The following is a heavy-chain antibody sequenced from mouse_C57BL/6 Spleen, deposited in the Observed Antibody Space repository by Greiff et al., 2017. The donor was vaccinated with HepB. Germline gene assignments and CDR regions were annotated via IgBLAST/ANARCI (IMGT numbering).Heavy chain of an antibody. CDR3: ARFPYYCGSSYGYAMDY. CDR1: GYTFTSYW. J-gene: IGHJ4*01. V-gene: IGHV1-55*01. Sequence: QVQLQQPGAELVKPGASVKMSCKASGYTFTSYWITWVKQRPGQGLEWIGDIYPGSGSTNYNEKFKSKATLTVDTSSSTAYMQLSSLTSEDSAVYYCARFPYYCGSSYGYAMDYWGQGTSVTVSS. D-gene: IGHD1-1*01. CDR2: IYPGSGST.